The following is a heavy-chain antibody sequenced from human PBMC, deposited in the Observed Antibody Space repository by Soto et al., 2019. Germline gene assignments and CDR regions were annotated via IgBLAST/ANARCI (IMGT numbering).Heavy chain of an antibody. V-gene: IGHV3-74*01. J-gene: IGHJ3*02. CDR1: GFTFNTYW. CDR3: TRGGYMHAFDM. CDR2: VNNDGGGT. Sequence: EVQLVESGGGLVQPGGSLRLSCAGSGFTFNTYWMHWVRQAPGKGLVWVSRVNNDGGGTIYADSVKGRFTISRDNAKNTVYLQMNSLSVEDTALNFCTRGGYMHAFDMWGQGTMVTVSS. D-gene: IGHD3-16*02.